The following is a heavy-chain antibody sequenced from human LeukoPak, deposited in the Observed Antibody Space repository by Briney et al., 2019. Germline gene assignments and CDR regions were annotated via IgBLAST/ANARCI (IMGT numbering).Heavy chain of an antibody. CDR2: IYYTGST. Sequence: SQTLSLTCTVSGGSISSGGYYWSWIRQHPGKGLEWIGYIYYTGSTSYNPSLKSRVTISMDTSKNQFSLKLSSVTAADSAVYYCARGGSRDGYNRPLDYWGQGTLVAVSS. CDR3: ARGGSRDGYNRPLDY. V-gene: IGHV4-31*03. J-gene: IGHJ4*02. CDR1: GGSISSGGYY. D-gene: IGHD5-24*01.